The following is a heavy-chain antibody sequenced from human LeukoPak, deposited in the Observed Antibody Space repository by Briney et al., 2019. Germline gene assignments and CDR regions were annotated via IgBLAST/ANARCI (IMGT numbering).Heavy chain of an antibody. D-gene: IGHD6-25*01. CDR2: IYYTGFN. J-gene: IGHJ4*02. CDR1: GGSITNNNFY. V-gene: IGHV4-39*07. Sequence: PSETLSLTCTVAGGSITNNNFYWGWIRQPPGKGLEWIGGIYYTGFNASYPSLKSRVIVSIDTSKNQFSLKLSSVTAADTAVYYCARDRLGYSSDGDYWGQGTLVTVSS. CDR3: ARDRLGYSSDGDY.